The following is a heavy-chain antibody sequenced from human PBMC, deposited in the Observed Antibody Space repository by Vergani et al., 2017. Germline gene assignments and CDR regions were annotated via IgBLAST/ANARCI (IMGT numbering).Heavy chain of an antibody. J-gene: IGHJ5*02. CDR1: GGSISSSSYY. CDR2: IYYSGST. Sequence: QLQLQESGPGLVKPSETLSLTCTVSGGSISSSSYYWGWIRQPPGKGLEWIGSIYYSGSTYYNPSLKSRVTISVDTSKNQFSLKLSSVTAADTAVYYCARVCRDGYNGGWFDPWGQGTLVTVSS. CDR3: ARVCRDGYNGGWFDP. D-gene: IGHD5-24*01. V-gene: IGHV4-39*07.